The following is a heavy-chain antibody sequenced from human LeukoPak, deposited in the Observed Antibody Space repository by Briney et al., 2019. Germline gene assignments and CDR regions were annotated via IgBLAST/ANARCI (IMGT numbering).Heavy chain of an antibody. CDR3: ACRDLTSTWSDP. J-gene: IGHJ5*02. D-gene: IGHD2-2*01. Sequence: GESLKISCKGIGYSFTSYWIGWVRHMPGKGMEWMGVIYPGDSRTRYNPSFQGQVTISVDRSISTAYLQWVSLKASDTAMYYCACRDLTSTWSDPWGQGTLVTVSS. CDR1: GYSFTSYW. V-gene: IGHV5-51*01. CDR2: IYPGDSRT.